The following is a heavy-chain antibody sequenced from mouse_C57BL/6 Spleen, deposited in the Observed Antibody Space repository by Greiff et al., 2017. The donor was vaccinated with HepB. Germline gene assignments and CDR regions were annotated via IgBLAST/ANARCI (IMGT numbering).Heavy chain of an antibody. CDR1: GFTFSDYY. D-gene: IGHD2-3*01. V-gene: IGHV5-12*01. CDR2: ISNGGGST. Sequence: EVKVEESGGGLVQPGGSLKLSCAASGFTFSDYYMYWVRQTPEKRLEWVAYISNGGGSTYYPDTVKGRFTISRDNAKNTLYLQMSRLKSEDTAMYYCARSYDGYSMDYWGQGTSVTVSS. CDR3: ARSYDGYSMDY. J-gene: IGHJ4*01.